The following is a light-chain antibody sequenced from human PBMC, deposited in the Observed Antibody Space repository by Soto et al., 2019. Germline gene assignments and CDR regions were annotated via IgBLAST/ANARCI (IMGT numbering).Light chain of an antibody. J-gene: IGLJ2*01. CDR3: SSHGSGGTCV. CDR1: SSDVGSSNL. V-gene: IGLV2-23*02. CDR2: EVT. Sequence: QSALTQPASVSGSPGQSITISCTGTSSDVGSSNLLSWYQQHPGKAPKLMIYEVTKRPSGDSYRFSGSKSGNTASLTISGLHAEEAAHYYCSSHGSGGTCVFGGGTKLTVL.